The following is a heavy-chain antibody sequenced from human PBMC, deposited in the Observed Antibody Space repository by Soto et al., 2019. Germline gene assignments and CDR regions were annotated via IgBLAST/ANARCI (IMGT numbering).Heavy chain of an antibody. J-gene: IGHJ5*02. D-gene: IGHD1-1*01. V-gene: IGHV3-33*01. CDR2: IWYDGSNK. CDR3: ARDSAGTVSWFDP. Sequence: GGSLRLSCAASGFTFSSYGMHWVRQAPGKGLEWVAVIWYDGSNKYYADSVKGRFTISRDNSKNTLYLQMNSLRAEDTAVYYRARDSAGTVSWFDPWGQGTLVTVSS. CDR1: GFTFSSYG.